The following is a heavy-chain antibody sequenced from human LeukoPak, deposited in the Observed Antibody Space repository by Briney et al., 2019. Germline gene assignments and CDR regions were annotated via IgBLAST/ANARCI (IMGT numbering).Heavy chain of an antibody. CDR2: IIPILDVA. Sequence: SVKVSCKASGGSFNTYVITWVRQAPGQGLEWMGRIIPILDVANFAQKFQGRVTITADKSTNTAHMELSGLRSEDTAVYYCTREGVYSPDPSSYHRYAFDIWGQGTVVTVSS. V-gene: IGHV1-69*04. D-gene: IGHD3-16*02. CDR1: GGSFNTYV. CDR3: TREGVYSPDPSSYHRYAFDI. J-gene: IGHJ3*02.